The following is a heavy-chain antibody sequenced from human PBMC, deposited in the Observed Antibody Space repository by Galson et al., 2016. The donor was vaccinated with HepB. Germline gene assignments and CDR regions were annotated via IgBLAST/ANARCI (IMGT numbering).Heavy chain of an antibody. CDR3: ARNNIVGGWEGATGGTDV. CDR2: IYSGGNT. V-gene: IGHV3-53*04. CDR1: GFNVSSNY. Sequence: SLRLSCAASGFNVSSNYMSWVRQAPGKGLEWVSIIYSGGNTYYADSVKGRFTISRHNSKNTLYLHMNSLRPEDTAVYYCARNNIVGGWEGATGGTDVWGQGTTVTVSS. D-gene: IGHD1-26*01. J-gene: IGHJ6*02.